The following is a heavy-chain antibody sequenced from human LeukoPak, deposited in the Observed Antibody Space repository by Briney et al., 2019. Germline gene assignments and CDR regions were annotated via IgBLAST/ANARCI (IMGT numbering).Heavy chain of an antibody. V-gene: IGHV4-61*02. J-gene: IGHJ4*02. D-gene: IGHD6-19*01. CDR1: GGSISSGSYY. Sequence: SGTLSLTCTVSGGSISSGSYYWSWIRQRAGKGLEWIGRIYTSGSTNYNPSLKSRVTISVDTSKNQFSLKLSSVTAADTAVYYCARDSRYSSGWYGGPNFDYWGQGTLVTVSS. CDR3: ARDSRYSSGWYGGPNFDY. CDR2: IYTSGST.